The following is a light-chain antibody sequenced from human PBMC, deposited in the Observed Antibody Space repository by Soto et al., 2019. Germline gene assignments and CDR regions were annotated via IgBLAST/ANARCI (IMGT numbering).Light chain of an antibody. CDR1: QSVSSSY. CDR2: DAS. CDR3: QQYGSSPT. V-gene: IGKV3-20*01. Sequence: EIVLTQSPGTLSLSPGERATLSCRASQSVSSSYLAWYQKKPGQAPRLLIYDASSRATGIPDRFSGSGSGTDFTLTISRLEPADFGVYYCQQYGSSPTFGGGTKVEIK. J-gene: IGKJ4*01.